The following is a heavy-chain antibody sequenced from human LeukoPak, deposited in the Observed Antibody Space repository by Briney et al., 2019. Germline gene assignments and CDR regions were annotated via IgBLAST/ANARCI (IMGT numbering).Heavy chain of an antibody. V-gene: IGHV3-23*01. CDR3: ATYRQVLLPFES. Sequence: GGSLRLSCAASGFTFSNYGMNWVRQAPGKGLEWVSAISGSGGGTFYADSVKGRFTISRDNSKNMLYLQMNSLRAEDTAVYYCATYRQVLLPFESWGQGTLVTVSS. CDR2: ISGSGGGT. J-gene: IGHJ4*02. CDR1: GFTFSNYG. D-gene: IGHD2-8*02.